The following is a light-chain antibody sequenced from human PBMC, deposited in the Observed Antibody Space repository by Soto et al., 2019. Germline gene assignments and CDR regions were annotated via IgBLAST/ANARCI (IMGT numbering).Light chain of an antibody. CDR1: TGAVTSGHY. Sequence: QAVVTQEPSLTVSPGGTVTLTCGSSTGAVTSGHYPYWFQQNPGRAPRTLIYDTSNKQSWTPARFSGSLLGGKAALTLSGAQPEDEAEYYCLLSYSGARVFGGGTQLTVL. V-gene: IGLV7-46*01. CDR2: DTS. J-gene: IGLJ2*01. CDR3: LLSYSGARV.